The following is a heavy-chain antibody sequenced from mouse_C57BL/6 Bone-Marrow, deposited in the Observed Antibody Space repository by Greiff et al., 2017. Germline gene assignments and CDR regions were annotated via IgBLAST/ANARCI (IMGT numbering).Heavy chain of an antibody. J-gene: IGHJ3*01. CDR3: ARRINH. Sequence: VKVVESGGGLVKPGGSLKLSCAASGFTFSDYGLHWVRQAPEKGLEWVAYISSGSSTIYYADTVKGRFTISRDKAKNTLFLQMTSLKSGDTAVYYCARRINHWGQGTLVTVSA. CDR1: GFTFSDYG. CDR2: ISSGSSTI. V-gene: IGHV5-17*01. D-gene: IGHD2-4*01.